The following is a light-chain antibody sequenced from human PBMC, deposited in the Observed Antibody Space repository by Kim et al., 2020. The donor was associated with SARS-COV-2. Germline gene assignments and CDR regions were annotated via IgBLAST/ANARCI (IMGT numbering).Light chain of an antibody. V-gene: IGKV1-17*03. CDR2: DAS. CDR1: QGINTD. J-gene: IGKJ1*01. CDR3: LQYDSFPWT. Sequence: DIQMTQSPSAMSASVGDRLTITCRASQGINTDLAWFQQQPGKVPKRLIYDASYLQGGVPSRFSGSGSGTDFALTISSLQPEDFATYYCLQYDSFPWTFGQGTKVDIK.